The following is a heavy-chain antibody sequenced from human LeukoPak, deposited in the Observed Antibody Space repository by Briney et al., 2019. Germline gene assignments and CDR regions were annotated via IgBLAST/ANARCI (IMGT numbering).Heavy chain of an antibody. J-gene: IGHJ6*02. D-gene: IGHD3-10*01. CDR3: AKGRNSYDSGRCHSQNCYYGMDV. CDR1: GSTFDNYA. CDR2: ISGSGDGT. V-gene: IGHV3-23*01. Sequence: GGSLRLSCAASGSTFDNYAMIWVRLDPGRGLEYVSVISGSGDGTYSADSVRGRFTISRDNSKNTLYLEMSNLRVEDTAVYHCAKGRNSYDSGRCHSQNCYYGMDVWGQGTTVTVFS.